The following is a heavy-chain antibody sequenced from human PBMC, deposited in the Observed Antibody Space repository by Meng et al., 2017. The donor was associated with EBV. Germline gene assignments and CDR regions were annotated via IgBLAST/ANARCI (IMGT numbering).Heavy chain of an antibody. D-gene: IGHD5-24*01. J-gene: IGHJ4*02. CDR2: INHSGST. V-gene: IGHV4-34*01. Sequence: QVQRRQGGAGILKPSETLPLTFAVYGGSFSGYYWSWIRQTPGKGLEWIGEINHSGSTNYNPSLKSRVTIPVDTSKNQFSLKLGSVTAADTAVYYCARGRWLQPGSYFDYWGQGTLVTVSS. CDR1: GGSFSGYY. CDR3: ARGRWLQPGSYFDY.